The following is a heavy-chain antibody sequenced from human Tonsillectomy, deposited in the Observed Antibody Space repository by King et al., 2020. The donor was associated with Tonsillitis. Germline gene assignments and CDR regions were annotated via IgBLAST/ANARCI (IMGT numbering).Heavy chain of an antibody. J-gene: IGHJ4*02. CDR1: GFTFSSYA. D-gene: IGHD3-22*01. Sequence: VQLVESGGGLVQPGASLRLSCAASGFTFSSYAMSWVRQAPGKGLEWVSGISGSGGSTYYADSVKGRFSISRDNSKYTLYLQMNSLRAEDTALYYCAKDRAFDSSGYYRYYFDSWGQGTLVTVSS. CDR2: ISGSGGST. CDR3: AKDRAFDSSGYYRYYFDS. V-gene: IGHV3-23*04.